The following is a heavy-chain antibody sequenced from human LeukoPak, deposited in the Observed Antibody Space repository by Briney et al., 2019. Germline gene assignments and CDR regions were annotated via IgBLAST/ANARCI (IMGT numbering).Heavy chain of an antibody. CDR1: GGSISSSSYY. CDR3: ARDYYDSSGYYYVRRGLFDY. D-gene: IGHD3-22*01. Sequence: ASETLSLTCTVSGGSISSSSYYWGWIRQPPGKGLEWIGSIYYSGSTYYNPSLKSRVTISVDTSKNQFSLKLSSVTAADTAVYYCARDYYDSSGYYYVRRGLFDYWGQGTLVTVSS. J-gene: IGHJ4*02. V-gene: IGHV4-39*07. CDR2: IYYSGST.